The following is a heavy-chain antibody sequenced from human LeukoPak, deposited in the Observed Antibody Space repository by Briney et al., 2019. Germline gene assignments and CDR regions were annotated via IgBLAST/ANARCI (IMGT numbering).Heavy chain of an antibody. V-gene: IGHV3-7*01. Sequence: GGSLRLSCAASGFTFSSYWMSWVRQAPGKGLEWVANIKQDGSEKYYVDTVKGRFTISRDNAKNSLYLQTNSLRAEDTAVYYCAGQSSSWYYYYYYGMDVWGQGTTVTVSS. J-gene: IGHJ6*02. D-gene: IGHD6-13*01. CDR1: GFTFSSYW. CDR3: AGQSSSWYYYYYYGMDV. CDR2: IKQDGSEK.